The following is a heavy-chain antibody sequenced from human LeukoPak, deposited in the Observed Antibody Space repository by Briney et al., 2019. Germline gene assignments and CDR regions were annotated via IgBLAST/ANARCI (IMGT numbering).Heavy chain of an antibody. V-gene: IGHV1-2*02. Sequence: ASVKVSCKASGYTFTGYYMRWVRQAPGQGLEWMGWINPNSGGTNYEQKFQGRVTMTRDTSISTAYMELSRLRPDDTAVYYCARVGCSGGSCYSGPFDYWGQGTLVAVSS. CDR3: ARVGCSGGSCYSGPFDY. CDR1: GYTFTGYY. D-gene: IGHD2-15*01. J-gene: IGHJ4*02. CDR2: INPNSGGT.